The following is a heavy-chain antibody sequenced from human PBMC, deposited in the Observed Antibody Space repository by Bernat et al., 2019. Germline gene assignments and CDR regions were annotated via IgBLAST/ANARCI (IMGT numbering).Heavy chain of an antibody. Sequence: QVQLVQSGAEVKKPGASVKVSCKASGHTFTSYGISWVRQAPGQVREWMGWISAYNGNTNYAQKLQGRVTMTPDTSTSTAYMQLRSLRSDDTAVYYCARDTRFLEWYPSPFDIWGQGTMVTVSS. CDR2: ISAYNGNT. J-gene: IGHJ3*02. V-gene: IGHV1-18*04. CDR3: ARDTRFLEWYPSPFDI. CDR1: GHTFTSYG. D-gene: IGHD3-3*01.